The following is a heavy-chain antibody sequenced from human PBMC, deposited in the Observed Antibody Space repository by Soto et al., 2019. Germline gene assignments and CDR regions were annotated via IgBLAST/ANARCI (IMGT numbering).Heavy chain of an antibody. CDR2: ISAYNGNT. V-gene: IGHV1-18*01. D-gene: IGHD2-2*01. CDR3: ARDSTPYCSSTSCYSNWFDP. CDR1: GYTFTSYA. Sequence: ASVKVSCKASGYTFTSYAMHWVRQAPGQRLEWMGWISAYNGNTNYAQKLQGRVTMTTDTSTSTAYMELRSLRSDDTAVYYCARDSTPYCSSTSCYSNWFDPWGQGTLVTVSS. J-gene: IGHJ5*02.